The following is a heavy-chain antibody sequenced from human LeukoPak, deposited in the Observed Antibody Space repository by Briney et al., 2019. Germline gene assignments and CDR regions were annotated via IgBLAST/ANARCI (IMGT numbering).Heavy chain of an antibody. CDR2: IGISSNKI. J-gene: IGHJ4*02. CDR1: GFTLRSYT. V-gene: IGHV3-21*01. CDR3: ARDDRFKNPAGLWFGEFIGPDFDY. D-gene: IGHD3-10*01. Sequence: KAGGSLRLSWAASGFTLRSYTMNWVRQARGKGLEWVSSIGISSNKIYYADSVKGRFTISRDNAKNSLYLQMNSLRAEDTAVYYCARDDRFKNPAGLWFGEFIGPDFDYWGQGTLVTVSS.